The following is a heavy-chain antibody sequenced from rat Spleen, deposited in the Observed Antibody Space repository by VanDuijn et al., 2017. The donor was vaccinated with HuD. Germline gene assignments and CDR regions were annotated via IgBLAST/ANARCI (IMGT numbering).Heavy chain of an antibody. J-gene: IGHJ2*01. CDR1: GFTFSAYN. CDR2: IIYDSSRT. Sequence: EVQLVESGGGLIQPGRSMKLSCVASGFTFSAYNMAWVRQAPKKGLEWVAAIIYDSSRTYYPDSVKGLFTISRDTAQNTLFLQMNSLRSEDTATYYCKRGGYFRYWGQGVMVTVSS. V-gene: IGHV5S10*01. CDR3: KRGGYFRY. D-gene: IGHD2-5*01.